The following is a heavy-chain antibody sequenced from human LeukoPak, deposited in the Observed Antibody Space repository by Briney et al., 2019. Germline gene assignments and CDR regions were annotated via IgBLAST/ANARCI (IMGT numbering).Heavy chain of an antibody. CDR3: ASLNGPYGSGSYYNEGFDY. Sequence: PGGSLRLSCAAPGFTFSSYSMNWVRQAPGKGLEWVSSISSSSSYIYYADSVKGRFTISRDNAKNSLYLQMNSLRAEDTAVYYCASLNGPYGSGSYYNEGFDYWGQGTLVTVSS. V-gene: IGHV3-21*01. J-gene: IGHJ4*02. CDR2: ISSSSSYI. CDR1: GFTFSSYS. D-gene: IGHD3-10*01.